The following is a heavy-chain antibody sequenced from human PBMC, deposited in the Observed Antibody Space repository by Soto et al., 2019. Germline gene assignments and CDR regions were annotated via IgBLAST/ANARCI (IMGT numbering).Heavy chain of an antibody. V-gene: IGHV1-69*13. J-gene: IGHJ4*02. CDR3: ARSGSGWYNFDY. Sequence: SVKVSCKASGGTFSSYAISWVRQAPGQGLEWMGGIIPIFGTANYAQKFQGRVTITADESTSTAYMELSSLRSEDTAVNYCARSGSGWYNFDYWGQGTLVTVSS. CDR2: IIPIFGTA. D-gene: IGHD6-19*01. CDR1: GGTFSSYA.